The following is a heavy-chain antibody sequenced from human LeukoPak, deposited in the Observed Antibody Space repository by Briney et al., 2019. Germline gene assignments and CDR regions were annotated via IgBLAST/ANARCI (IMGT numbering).Heavy chain of an antibody. D-gene: IGHD3-10*01. CDR3: AKGSANYFGSGSYSAGLLFDY. V-gene: IGHV3-23*01. J-gene: IGHJ4*02. Sequence: STYHVEAVKGRFTMSRDNSKNTLYLQMNSLRAEDTAVYYCAKGSANYFGSGSYSAGLLFDYWGQGTLVTVSS. CDR2: ST.